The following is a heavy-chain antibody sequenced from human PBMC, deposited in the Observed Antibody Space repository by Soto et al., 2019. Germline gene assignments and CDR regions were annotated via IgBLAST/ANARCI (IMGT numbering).Heavy chain of an antibody. CDR2: LYYSGST. D-gene: IGHD3-3*01. CDR3: ARQLRFLEWLTNNWFDP. V-gene: IGHV4-39*01. Sequence: QLQLQESGPGLVKPSETLSLTCSVSGGSISAGTYYWGWIRQPPGQGLEWIGSLYYSGSTYYNPSLKSRVTISVDTSKNQFSLKLTSVTAADSAVYYCARQLRFLEWLTNNWFDPWGQGTLVTVSS. J-gene: IGHJ5*02. CDR1: GGSISAGTYY.